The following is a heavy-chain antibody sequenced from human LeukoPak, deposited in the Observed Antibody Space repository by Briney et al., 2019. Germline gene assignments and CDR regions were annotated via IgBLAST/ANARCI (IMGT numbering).Heavy chain of an antibody. V-gene: IGHV1-18*01. CDR3: AFGQQLVPGAFDI. CDR1: GYSFTTYG. CDR2: ISAYNGNT. D-gene: IGHD6-13*01. J-gene: IGHJ3*02. Sequence: ASVNVSCKASGYSFTTYGISWVRQAARQGLERMGWISAYNGNTDYAQKLQGRVTMTTDTSTSTAYMELRSLRSEDTAVYYCAFGQQLVPGAFDIWGQGTMVTVSS.